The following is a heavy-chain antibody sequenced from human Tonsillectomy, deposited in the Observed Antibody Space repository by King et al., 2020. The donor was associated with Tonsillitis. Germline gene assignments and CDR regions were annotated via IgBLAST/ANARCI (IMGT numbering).Heavy chain of an antibody. CDR2: IYYSGST. CDR1: GGSISSSSYY. CDR3: ARHPSIRGDDAWFDP. Sequence: LQLQESGPGLVKPSETLSLTCTVSGGSISSSSYYWGWIRQPPGQGLEWIGSIYYSGSTYYNPSLKSRVTISVDTSKNQFSLKLSSVTAADTAVYYCARHPSIRGDDAWFDPWGQGTLVTVSS. J-gene: IGHJ5*02. V-gene: IGHV4-39*01. D-gene: IGHD3-10*01.